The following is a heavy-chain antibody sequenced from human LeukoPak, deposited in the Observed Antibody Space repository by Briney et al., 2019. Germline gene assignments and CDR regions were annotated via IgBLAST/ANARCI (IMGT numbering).Heavy chain of an antibody. CDR2: IFYSGST. J-gene: IGHJ4*02. Sequence: SETLSLTCTVSGGSISGYYWSWIRQPPGKGLEWIGYIFYSGSTNYNPSLKSRVTISVDTSKNQFSLKLSSVTAADTAVYYCARGEWDLLFDYWGQGTWSPSPQ. V-gene: IGHV4-59*01. CDR1: GGSISGYY. CDR3: ARGEWDLLFDY. D-gene: IGHD1-26*01.